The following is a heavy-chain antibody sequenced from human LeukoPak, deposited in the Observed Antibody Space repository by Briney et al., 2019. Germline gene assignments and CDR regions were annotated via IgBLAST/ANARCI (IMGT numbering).Heavy chain of an antibody. D-gene: IGHD3-3*01. CDR2: ISSSSSTI. V-gene: IGHV3-48*01. CDR1: GFTFSSYS. J-gene: IGHJ5*01. CDR3: ASGRFLEWFES. Sequence: PGGSLRLSCAASGFTFSSYSMNWVRQAPGKGLEWVSYISSSSSTIYYADSVKGRFTISRDNAKNSLYLQMNSLRAEDTAVYYCASGRFLEWFESWGQGTLVTVSS.